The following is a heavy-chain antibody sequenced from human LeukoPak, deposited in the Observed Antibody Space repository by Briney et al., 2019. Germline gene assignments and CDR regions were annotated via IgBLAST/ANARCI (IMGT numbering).Heavy chain of an antibody. D-gene: IGHD3-22*01. CDR2: IYTSGST. CDR3: ASCDSSGYYYHLARY. Sequence: PSQTLSLTCTVSGGSISSGSYYWSWIRQPAGKGLEWIGRIYTSGSTNYNPSLKSRVTISVDTSNNQFSLKLSSVTAADTAVYYCASCDSSGYYYHLARYWGQGTLVTVSS. CDR1: GGSISSGSYY. V-gene: IGHV4-61*02. J-gene: IGHJ4*02.